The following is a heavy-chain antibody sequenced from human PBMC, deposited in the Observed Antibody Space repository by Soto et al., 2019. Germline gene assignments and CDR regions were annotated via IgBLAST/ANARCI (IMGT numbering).Heavy chain of an antibody. D-gene: IGHD5-12*01. Sequence: QVQLVQSGAEVKKPGSSVKVSCKASGGTFSSYAISWVRQAPGQGLEWRGGIIPIVGTANYAQKFQGRVTITADESTSTADRELISLRSEDTAVYYWASSVAKYYYYGMDVWGQGTTVTVSS. CDR2: IIPIVGTA. CDR3: ASSVAKYYYYGMDV. CDR1: GGTFSSYA. J-gene: IGHJ6*02. V-gene: IGHV1-69*12.